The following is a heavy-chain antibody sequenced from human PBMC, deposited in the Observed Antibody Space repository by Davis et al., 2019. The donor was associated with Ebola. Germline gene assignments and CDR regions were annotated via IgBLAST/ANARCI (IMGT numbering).Heavy chain of an antibody. Sequence: GESLKISCAASGFTFSSYSMNWVRQAPGKGLEWVSSISSSSSYIYYADSVKGRFTISRDNAKNSLYLQMNSLRVEDTAVYYCAREAAVAHFDYWGQGTLVTVSS. J-gene: IGHJ4*02. D-gene: IGHD6-19*01. CDR1: GFTFSSYS. CDR3: AREAAVAHFDY. CDR2: ISSSSSYI. V-gene: IGHV3-21*01.